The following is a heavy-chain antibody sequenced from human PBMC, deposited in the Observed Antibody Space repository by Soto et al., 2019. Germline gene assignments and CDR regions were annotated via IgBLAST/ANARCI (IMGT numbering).Heavy chain of an antibody. V-gene: IGHV3-30*03. CDR2: ISKDGSKT. Sequence: PGGSLRLSCGASGFTFTNFSMHWVRQAPGKGLEWVAVISKDGSKTDFADSVKGRFTISRENSKNTVYLQMNSLTREDTALYYCARDAHSYKYFSDYWGLGTLVT. D-gene: IGHD5-18*01. J-gene: IGHJ4*02. CDR3: ARDAHSYKYFSDY. CDR1: GFTFTNFS.